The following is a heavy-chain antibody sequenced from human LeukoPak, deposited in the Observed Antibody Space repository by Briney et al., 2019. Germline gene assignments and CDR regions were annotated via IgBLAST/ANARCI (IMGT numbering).Heavy chain of an antibody. D-gene: IGHD4-11*01. Sequence: SETLSLTCSGSGGSISSHYWSWIRQPPGQGLEGIGYMFYGGSTTYTHSLKSRVTISVDSSKNQFSLKLRSVTAADTAVYYCARRTTTAAYNWFDPWGLGTLVTVSS. CDR3: ARRTTTAAYNWFDP. CDR2: MFYGGST. CDR1: GGSISSHY. J-gene: IGHJ5*02. V-gene: IGHV4-59*11.